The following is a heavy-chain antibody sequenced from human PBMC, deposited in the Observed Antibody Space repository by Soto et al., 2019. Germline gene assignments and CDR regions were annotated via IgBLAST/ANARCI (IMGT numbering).Heavy chain of an antibody. J-gene: IGHJ4*02. CDR1: GGTFSSYT. Sequence: SVKVSCKASGGTFSSYTISWVRQAPGQGLEWMGGIIPIFGTANYAQKFQGRVTITADESTSTAYMELSSLRSEDTAVYYCARDSSSGSYYFDYWGQGTLVTVSS. V-gene: IGHV1-69*13. CDR3: ARDSSSGSYYFDY. CDR2: IIPIFGTA. D-gene: IGHD3-10*01.